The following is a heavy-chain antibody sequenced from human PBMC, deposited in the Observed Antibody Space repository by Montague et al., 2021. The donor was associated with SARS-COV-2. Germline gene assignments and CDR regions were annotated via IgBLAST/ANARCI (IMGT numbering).Heavy chain of an antibody. CDR1: SGSFSDYY. J-gene: IGHJ4*02. CDR3: ARGRQHFNMIVVVMTGGEYYFDY. CDR2: INHRGTS. Sequence: SETLSLTCAVYSGSFSDYYWSWIRQPPGKGLEWIGEINHRGTSNYNPSLKRRVSISVDTSKNQFSLYLGSVTAADTAVYYCARGRQHFNMIVVVMTGGEYYFDYWGQGTLVTVSS. V-gene: IGHV4-34*01. D-gene: IGHD3-22*01.